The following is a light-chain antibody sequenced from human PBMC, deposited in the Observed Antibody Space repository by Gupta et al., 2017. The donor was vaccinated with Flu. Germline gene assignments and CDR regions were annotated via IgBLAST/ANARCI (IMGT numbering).Light chain of an antibody. CDR3: SLYTSSGTLYV. Sequence: QSALTQPPSMSGSPGQSVTISCTGTSSDIGSYNSVSWYQQAPGTAPKLMIYEVTYRPSGVPDRFSGSKSGNTASLTISGLQAEDEADYYCSLYTSSGTLYVFGTGTKVTVL. CDR2: EVT. J-gene: IGLJ1*01. V-gene: IGLV2-18*01. CDR1: SSDIGSYNS.